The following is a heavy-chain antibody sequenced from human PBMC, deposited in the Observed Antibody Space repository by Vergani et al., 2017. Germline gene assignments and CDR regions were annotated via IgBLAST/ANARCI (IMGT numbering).Heavy chain of an antibody. V-gene: IGHV1-69*01. CDR2: IIPIFGTA. CDR1: GGTFSSYA. D-gene: IGHD1-26*01. CDR3: AGDFSASYRPHYYYYMDV. J-gene: IGHJ6*03. Sequence: QVQLVQSGAEVKKPGSSVKVSCKASGGTFSSYAISWVRQAPGQGLEWMGGIIPIFGTANYAQKFQGRVTITADESTSTAYMEVSSLRSEDTAVYYCAGDFSASYRPHYYYYMDVWGKGTTVTVSS.